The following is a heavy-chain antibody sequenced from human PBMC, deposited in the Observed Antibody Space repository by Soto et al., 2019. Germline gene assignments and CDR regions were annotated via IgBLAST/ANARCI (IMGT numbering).Heavy chain of an antibody. J-gene: IGHJ4*02. CDR3: ARDSSDYYDSSGYYYDY. D-gene: IGHD3-22*01. V-gene: IGHV3-48*03. CDR2: ISSSGSTI. CDR1: GFTFSSYE. Sequence: GGSLRLSCAASGFTFSSYEMNWVRQAPGKWLEWVSYISSSGSTIYYADSVKGRFTISRDNAKNSLYLQMNSLRAEDTAVYYCARDSSDYYDSSGYYYDYWGQGXLVTVYS.